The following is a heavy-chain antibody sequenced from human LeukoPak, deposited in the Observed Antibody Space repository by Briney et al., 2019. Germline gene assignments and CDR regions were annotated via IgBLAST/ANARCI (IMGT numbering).Heavy chain of an antibody. D-gene: IGHD6-13*01. J-gene: IGHJ6*02. CDR1: GGSISSGSYY. CDR2: IYTSGST. CDR3: ARGTLYSSSRTGDYYYGMDV. Sequence: SETLSLTCTVSGGSISSGSYYWSWIRQPAGKGLEWIGRIYTSGSTNYNPSLKSRVTISVDTSKNQFSLKLSSVTAADTAVYYCARGTLYSSSRTGDYYYGMDVWGQGTTVTVSS. V-gene: IGHV4-61*02.